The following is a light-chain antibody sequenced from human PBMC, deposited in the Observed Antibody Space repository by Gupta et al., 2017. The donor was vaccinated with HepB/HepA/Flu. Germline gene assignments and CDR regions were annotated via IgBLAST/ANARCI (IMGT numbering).Light chain of an antibody. CDR1: QSLLHSNGYTY. V-gene: IGKV2-28*01. Sequence: EIVLTQSPLSLPVTPGEPASISCRSSQSLLHSNGYTYLDWYLQEPGQSPQLLIYLGSNRASGVPDRFSGSGSGTDFTLKISRVEAEDVGVYYCMQALQMRSFGQGTKLEIK. J-gene: IGKJ2*04. CDR2: LGS. CDR3: MQALQMRS.